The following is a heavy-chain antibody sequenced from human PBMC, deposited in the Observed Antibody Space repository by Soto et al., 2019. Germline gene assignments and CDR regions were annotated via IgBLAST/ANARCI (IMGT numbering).Heavy chain of an antibody. D-gene: IGHD6-19*01. CDR1: GFTFTSYA. Sequence: EVQLLESAGDFVQPGWYLTLSCVASGFTFTSYAMGWVRQAPGGGLEWVNFVNVAGIAPYYADSVKGRFTLSIENSNTRLYRHMNSLSAEHTAVYYCAKSRAAVGGSWWSAGLVYWGYGPVLTVSS. CDR2: VNVAGIAP. J-gene: IGHJ4*01. CDR3: AKSRAAVGGSWWSAGLVY. V-gene: IGHV3-23*01.